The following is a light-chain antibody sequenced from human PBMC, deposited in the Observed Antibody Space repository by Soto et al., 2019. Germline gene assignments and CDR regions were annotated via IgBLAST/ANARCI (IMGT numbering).Light chain of an antibody. CDR3: QSYDSSLTGSV. Sequence: QSVLTQPPSVSGAPGQRVTISCTGSSSNIGAGYDVHWYQQLPGTAPKLLIYNDNNWPSGVPDRFSGYKSDTSASLAITGLQAEDEADYYCQSYDSSLTGSVFGGGTKLTVL. V-gene: IGLV1-40*01. CDR1: SSNIGAGYD. CDR2: NDN. J-gene: IGLJ3*02.